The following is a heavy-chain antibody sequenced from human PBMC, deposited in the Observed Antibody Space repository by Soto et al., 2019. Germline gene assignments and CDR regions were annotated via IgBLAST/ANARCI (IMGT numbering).Heavy chain of an antibody. V-gene: IGHV3-7*04. CDR1: GFTFSTYW. J-gene: IGHJ3*02. D-gene: IGHD3-22*01. CDR3: ARGDYYDTSGPFSDAFDI. CDR2: IKPDGSEK. Sequence: GGSLRLSCRASGFTFSTYWMSWVRQAPWKGLEWVANIKPDGSEKWYVDSVKGRFTISRDNAKNSLYLQILSLRADDTAVYYCARGDYYDTSGPFSDAFDIWGQGPTVTVPS.